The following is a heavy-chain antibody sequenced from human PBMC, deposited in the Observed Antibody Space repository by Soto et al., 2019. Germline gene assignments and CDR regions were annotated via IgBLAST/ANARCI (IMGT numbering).Heavy chain of an antibody. D-gene: IGHD6-13*01. J-gene: IGHJ4*02. CDR1: GFTLSSYG. Sequence: HPGGSLRLSCAASGFTLSSYGMHWVRQAPGKGLEWVAVISYDGSNKYYADSVKGRFTISRDNSKNTLYLQMNSLRAEDTAVYYCAKSKQMAQPRGHFDYWGQGTLVTVSS. CDR2: ISYDGSNK. CDR3: AKSKQMAQPRGHFDY. V-gene: IGHV3-30*18.